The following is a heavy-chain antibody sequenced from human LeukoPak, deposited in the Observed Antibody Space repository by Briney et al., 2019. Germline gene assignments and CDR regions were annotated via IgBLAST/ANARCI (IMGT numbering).Heavy chain of an antibody. J-gene: IGHJ4*02. CDR2: IIPIFGTA. Sequence: GSSVKVSCKASGGTFSSYAISWVRQAPGQGLEWMGGIIPIFGTANYAQKFQGRVTITVDESTSTAYMELSSLRSEDTAVYYCARVPLVYCGGDCYLFDYWGQGTLVTVSS. CDR3: ARVPLVYCGGDCYLFDY. D-gene: IGHD2-21*02. V-gene: IGHV1-69*01. CDR1: GGTFSSYA.